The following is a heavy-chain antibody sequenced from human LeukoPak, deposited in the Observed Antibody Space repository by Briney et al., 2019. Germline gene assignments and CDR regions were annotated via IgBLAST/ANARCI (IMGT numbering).Heavy chain of an antibody. D-gene: IGHD4/OR15-4a*01. V-gene: IGHV3-7*01. CDR2: INDGGSDK. CDR1: GFTFSSYA. Sequence: GGSLRLSCAASGFTFSSYAMTWVRQAPGKGLEWVASINDGGSDKHYVDSVKGRFTISRDNAKNSLDLQMNSLRAEDTAVYFCARDVPYGATTLDYWGQGCLVTVSS. CDR3: ARDVPYGATTLDY. J-gene: IGHJ4*02.